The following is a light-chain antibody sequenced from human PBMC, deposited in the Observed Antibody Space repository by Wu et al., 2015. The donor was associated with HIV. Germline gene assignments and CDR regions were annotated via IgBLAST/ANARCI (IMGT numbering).Light chain of an antibody. V-gene: IGKV3-15*01. J-gene: IGKJ1*01. Sequence: EVVMTQSPVTLSVSPGERATLSCRASQSVSSNIAWYQQKPGQAPRLFIYGTSIRATGIPARFSGSGSGTEFTLTIDSMRSEDFAVYYCQQYNKWPQTFGQGTKVDIK. CDR1: QSVSSN. CDR2: GTS. CDR3: QQYNKWPQT.